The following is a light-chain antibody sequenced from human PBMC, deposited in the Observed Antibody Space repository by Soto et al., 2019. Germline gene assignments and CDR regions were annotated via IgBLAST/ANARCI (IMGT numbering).Light chain of an antibody. Sequence: EIVLTQSPGSLSLSPGERATLSCRASQSVDSSFFAWYQQKPGQAPRLLIYGASNRATGIPHRFSGRGSGTDFTLTISRLEPEDFAVYYCQQYVSSVTFGQGTKVEIK. J-gene: IGKJ1*01. CDR1: QSVDSSF. V-gene: IGKV3-20*01. CDR2: GAS. CDR3: QQYVSSVT.